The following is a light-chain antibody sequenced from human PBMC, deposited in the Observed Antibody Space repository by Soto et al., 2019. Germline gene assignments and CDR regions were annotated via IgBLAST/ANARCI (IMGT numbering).Light chain of an antibody. CDR1: EKVATN. J-gene: IGKJ1*01. Sequence: VMTQSPATLSVSPGERATLSCWASEKVATNLAWYQQKPCQAPRLLISGASTRAAGISDRFRGSGSGTEFTLTISILRSEDSAIYYFQQYFEWPPMTFGQGTKVEI. V-gene: IGKV3-15*01. CDR2: GAS. CDR3: QQYFEWPPMT.